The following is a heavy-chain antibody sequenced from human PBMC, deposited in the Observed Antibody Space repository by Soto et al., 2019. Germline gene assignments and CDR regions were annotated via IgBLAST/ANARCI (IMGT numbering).Heavy chain of an antibody. CDR1: GFTFSSYA. Sequence: EVQLLESGGGLVHPGGSLRLSCAASGFTFSSYAMSWVRQAPGKGLVWVSAISGSGGSTYYADSVKGRFTISRDNSKNTRYRQMNTLRAEDTTVYYCAKALHRGEPDHWGQGTLVTVSS. D-gene: IGHD3-10*01. CDR2: ISGSGGST. CDR3: AKALHRGEPDH. J-gene: IGHJ4*02. V-gene: IGHV3-23*01.